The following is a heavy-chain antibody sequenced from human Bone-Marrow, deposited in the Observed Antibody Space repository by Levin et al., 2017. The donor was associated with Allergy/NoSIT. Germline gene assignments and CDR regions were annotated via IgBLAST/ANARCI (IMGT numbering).Heavy chain of an antibody. Sequence: SETLSLTCAVSGGSFSSNTWWSWVRQPPEKGLEWIGEVSHSGSTHYNPSLQSRVTISVDKSKNHFSLSLSSVTAADTAAYYCASRPIYSGSNLYYDGMDVWGQGTTVTVSS. CDR3: ASRPIYSGSNLYYDGMDV. CDR2: VSHSGST. J-gene: IGHJ6*02. CDR1: GGSFSSNTW. D-gene: IGHD2-15*01. V-gene: IGHV4-4*02.